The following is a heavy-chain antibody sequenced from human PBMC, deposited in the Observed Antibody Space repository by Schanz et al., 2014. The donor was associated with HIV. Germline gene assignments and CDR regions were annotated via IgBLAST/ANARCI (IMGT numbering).Heavy chain of an antibody. V-gene: IGHV3-33*01. CDR2: VWNDGTKK. CDR1: GITFSDYG. Sequence: QVQLVESGGGVIQPGRSLRLSCTASGITFSDYGIHWVRLAPGKGLQWVALVWNDGTKKFYGDSVKGRFSVSRDNSKNTAYLEMNTLRGDDTAVYFRATSTMTDAFDIWGQGTKVIVSS. CDR3: ATSTMTDAFDI. J-gene: IGHJ3*02. D-gene: IGHD2-2*01.